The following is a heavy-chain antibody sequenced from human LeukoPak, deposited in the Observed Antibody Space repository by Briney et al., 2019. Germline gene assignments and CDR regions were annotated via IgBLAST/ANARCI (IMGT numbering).Heavy chain of an antibody. CDR3: ARTPRYSSSWGHFDY. CDR1: GGSISSGSYY. V-gene: IGHV4-61*01. J-gene: IGHJ4*02. CDR2: IYYSGST. Sequence: PSQTLSLTCTVSGGSISSGSYYWSWIRQPPGKGLEWIGYIYYSGSTNYNPSLKSRVTISVDTSKNQFSLKLSSVTAADTAVYYCARTPRYSSSWGHFDYWGQGTLVTVSS. D-gene: IGHD6-13*01.